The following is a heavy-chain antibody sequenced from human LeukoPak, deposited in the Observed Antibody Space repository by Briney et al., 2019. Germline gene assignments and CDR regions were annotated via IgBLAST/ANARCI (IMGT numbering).Heavy chain of an antibody. D-gene: IGHD4-17*01. CDR1: GGSISSGGYS. Sequence: PSQALSLTCAVSGGSISSGGYSWSWIRQPPGKGLEWIGYIYHSGSTYYNPSLKSRVTISVDRSKNQFSLKLSSVTAADTAVYYCARGAGGDYPFDYWGQGTLVTV. V-gene: IGHV4-30-2*01. CDR2: IYHSGST. J-gene: IGHJ4*02. CDR3: ARGAGGDYPFDY.